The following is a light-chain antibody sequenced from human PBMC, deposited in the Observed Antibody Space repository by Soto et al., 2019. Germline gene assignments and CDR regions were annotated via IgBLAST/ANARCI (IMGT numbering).Light chain of an antibody. CDR1: TSNIGNNY. CDR3: AAWDDSLNGVV. CDR2: RNN. J-gene: IGLJ3*02. V-gene: IGLV1-47*01. Sequence: QSVLTQPPSASGTPGQRVTISCSGSTSNIGNNYVCWFQQLPGTAPKLLIYRNNQRPSGVPDRFSGSKSGTSASLAISGLRSEDEADYYCAAWDDSLNGVVFGGGTKVTAL.